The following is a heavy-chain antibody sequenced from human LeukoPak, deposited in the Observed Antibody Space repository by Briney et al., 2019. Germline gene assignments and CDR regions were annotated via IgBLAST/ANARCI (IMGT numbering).Heavy chain of an antibody. V-gene: IGHV1-2*02. CDR1: GYTFTCYY. J-gene: IGHJ4*02. CDR3: ARDGRYDSSGYTADY. D-gene: IGHD3-22*01. Sequence: GASVKVSCKASGYTFTCYYMHWVRQAPGQGLEWMGWINPNSGGTNYAQKFQGRVTMTRDTSISTAYMELSSLRSEDTAVYYCARDGRYDSSGYTADYWGQGTLVTVSS. CDR2: INPNSGGT.